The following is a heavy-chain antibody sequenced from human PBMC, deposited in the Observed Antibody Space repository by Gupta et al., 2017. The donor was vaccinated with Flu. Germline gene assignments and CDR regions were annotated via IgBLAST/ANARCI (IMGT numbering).Heavy chain of an antibody. D-gene: IGHD2-21*02. Sequence: QLQESGPGLVKPSETLSLNCSVSGGSISSDYYWGWIRQPPGKGLEWIGSMYYRGSPYHNPARKSRVTLSVDTSNNQFSLKMPSVKAADTALYFCARTMGADCYKIFDFWGRGALVTVSS. CDR1: GGSISSDYY. CDR3: ARTMGADCYKIFDF. CDR2: MYYRGSP. V-gene: IGHV4-39*01. J-gene: IGHJ4*02.